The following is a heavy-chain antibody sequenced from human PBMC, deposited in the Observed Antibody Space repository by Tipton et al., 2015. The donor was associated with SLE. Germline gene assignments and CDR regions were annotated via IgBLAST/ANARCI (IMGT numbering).Heavy chain of an antibody. V-gene: IGHV4-59*01. Sequence: TLSLTCAVYGGSFSSYYWGWIRQPPGKGLEWIGYIYYSGSTNYNPPLKSRVTISVDTSKNQFSLKLSSVTAADTAVYYCARVERAARGFDYWGQGTLVTVSS. CDR3: ARVERAARGFDY. J-gene: IGHJ4*02. CDR1: GGSFSSYY. D-gene: IGHD6-13*01. CDR2: IYYSGST.